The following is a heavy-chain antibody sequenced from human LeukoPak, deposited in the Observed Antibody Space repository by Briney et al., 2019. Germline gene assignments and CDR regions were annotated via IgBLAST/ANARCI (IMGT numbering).Heavy chain of an antibody. Sequence: SETLSLTCAVYGGSFSGYYWSWIRQPPGKGLEWIGEINHSGSTNYNPSLKSRVTISVDTSKNQFSLKLSSVTAADTAVYYCARDGYYYDSSGYYYWGQGTLVTVSS. CDR1: GGSFSGYY. V-gene: IGHV4-34*01. CDR3: ARDGYYYDSSGYYY. J-gene: IGHJ4*02. D-gene: IGHD3-22*01. CDR2: INHSGST.